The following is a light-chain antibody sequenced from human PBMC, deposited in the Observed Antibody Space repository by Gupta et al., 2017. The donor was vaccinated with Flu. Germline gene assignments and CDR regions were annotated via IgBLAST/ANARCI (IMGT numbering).Light chain of an antibody. V-gene: IGKV3-20*01. CDR3: QQYGSSPPST. CDR2: GAS. J-gene: IGKJ2*01. CDR1: QSVSSSY. Sequence: RATLSGRASQSVSSSYLAWYQQKPGQAPRLLIYGASSRATGIPDRFSGSGSGTDFTLTISRLEPEDFAVYYCQQYGSSPPSTFGQGTKLEIK.